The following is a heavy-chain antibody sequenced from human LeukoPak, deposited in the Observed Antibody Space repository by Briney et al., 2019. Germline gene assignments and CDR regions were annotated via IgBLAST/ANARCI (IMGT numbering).Heavy chain of an antibody. D-gene: IGHD2-2*02. Sequence: ASVKVSCKASGYTFTGHYMHWVRQAPGQRLEWMGYINPDNGNTKYSQEFQGRVAITRDTSASTVYMELYSLTSEDMAVYYCTLYNYWGQGTLVTVSS. J-gene: IGHJ4*02. CDR2: INPDNGNT. CDR3: TLYNY. V-gene: IGHV1-3*03. CDR1: GYTFTGHY.